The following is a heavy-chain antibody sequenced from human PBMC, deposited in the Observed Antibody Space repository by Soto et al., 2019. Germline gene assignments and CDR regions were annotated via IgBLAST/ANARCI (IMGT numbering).Heavy chain of an antibody. J-gene: IGHJ6*02. CDR2: ISYDGSNK. Sequence: GGSLRLSCAASGFTFSSYAMHWVRQAPGKGLEWVAVISYDGSNKYYADSVKGRFTISRDNSKNTLYLQMNSLRAEDTAVYYCARDYMVYASGLLTYYYYGMDVWGQGTTVTVSS. CDR1: GFTFSSYA. CDR3: ARDYMVYASGLLTYYYYGMDV. D-gene: IGHD2-8*01. V-gene: IGHV3-30-3*01.